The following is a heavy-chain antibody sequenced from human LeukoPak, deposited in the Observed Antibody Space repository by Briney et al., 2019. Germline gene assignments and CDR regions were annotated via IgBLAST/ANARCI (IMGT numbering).Heavy chain of an antibody. V-gene: IGHV3-23*01. CDR2: ISGSGGST. Sequence: GGSLRLSCAASGSTFSNYAMTWVRQAPGKGLEWVSGISGSGGSTNYADSVKGRFTISRDNSKNTLYLQMNSLRADDTAVYYCAKDQDSSGYFWVDYWGQGTLVTVSS. D-gene: IGHD3-22*01. J-gene: IGHJ4*02. CDR3: AKDQDSSGYFWVDY. CDR1: GSTFSNYA.